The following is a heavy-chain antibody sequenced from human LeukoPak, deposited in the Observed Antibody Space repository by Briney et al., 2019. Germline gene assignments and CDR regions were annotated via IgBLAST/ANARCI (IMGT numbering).Heavy chain of an antibody. J-gene: IGHJ3*02. CDR3: AKDRLHCSGGSCYSGAFDI. CDR2: ISYDGSNK. V-gene: IGHV3-30*18. Sequence: SGGSLRLSCAASGFTFSSYGMHWVRQAPGKGLEWEAVISYDGSNKYYADSVKGRFTISRDNSKNTLYLQMNSLRAEDTAVYYCAKDRLHCSGGSCYSGAFDIWGQGTMVTVSS. CDR1: GFTFSSYG. D-gene: IGHD2-15*01.